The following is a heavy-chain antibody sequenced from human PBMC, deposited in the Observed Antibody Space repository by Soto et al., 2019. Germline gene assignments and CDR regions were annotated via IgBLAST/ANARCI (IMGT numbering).Heavy chain of an antibody. J-gene: IGHJ5*02. CDR2: INPNSGGT. CDR1: GYTFTGYY. CDR3: ARDKPYCSSTSCYENWFDP. Sequence: ASVKVSCKASGYTFTGYYMHWVRQAPGQGLEWMGWINPNSGGTNYAQKFQGRVTMTRDTSISTAYMELSRLRSDGTAVYYCARDKPYCSSTSCYENWFDPWGQGTLVTVSS. V-gene: IGHV1-2*02. D-gene: IGHD2-2*01.